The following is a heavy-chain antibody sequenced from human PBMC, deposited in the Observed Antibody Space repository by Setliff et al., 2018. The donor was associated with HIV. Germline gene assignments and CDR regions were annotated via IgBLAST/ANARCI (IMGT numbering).Heavy chain of an antibody. J-gene: IGHJ6*02. Sequence: PGESLKISCAASGFKFDDYGMSWVRQGPGKGLEWVAGISWSGSGIGYGDSVKGRFTISRDDDRNFLFLQMNSLRAEDTAIYFCARSFPYYYESSGLYAMDGWGQGTTVTVSS. CDR3: ARSFPYYYESSGLYAMDG. V-gene: IGHV3-20*04. CDR2: ISWSGSGI. CDR1: GFKFDDYG. D-gene: IGHD3-22*01.